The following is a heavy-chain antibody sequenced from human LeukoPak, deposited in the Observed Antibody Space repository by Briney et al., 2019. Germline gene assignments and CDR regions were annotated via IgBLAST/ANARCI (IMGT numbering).Heavy chain of an antibody. V-gene: IGHV3-49*03. CDR2: IRSKAYGGTT. J-gene: IGHJ4*02. Sequence: GGSLRLSCAASGFTFSSYAMSWFRQAPGKGLEWVGFIRSKAYGGTTEYAASVKGRFTTSRDDSKSIAYLQMNSLKTEDTAVYYCTRAVAGVFDYWGQGTLVTVSS. CDR3: TRAVAGVFDY. CDR1: GFTFSSYA. D-gene: IGHD6-19*01.